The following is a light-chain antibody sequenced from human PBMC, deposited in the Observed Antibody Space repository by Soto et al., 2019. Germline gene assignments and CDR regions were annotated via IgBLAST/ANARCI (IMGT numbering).Light chain of an antibody. CDR3: GTWDSSLSAGPV. Sequence: QSVLTQPPSVSAAPGQKVTISCSGSSSNIGNNYVSWYQQLPGTAPKLLTYDNNKRPSGIPDRFSGSKSGTSATLGITGLQTGDEADYYCGTWDSSLSAGPVFGGGTQLTVL. CDR1: SSNIGNNY. CDR2: DNN. V-gene: IGLV1-51*01. J-gene: IGLJ2*01.